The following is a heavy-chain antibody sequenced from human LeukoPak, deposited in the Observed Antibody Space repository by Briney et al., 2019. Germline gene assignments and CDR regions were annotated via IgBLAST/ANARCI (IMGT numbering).Heavy chain of an antibody. CDR1: GFSFTNFW. V-gene: IGHV3-7*04. Sequence: GGSLRLSCAVSGFSFTNFWMSWVRQAPGRGLEWVANIHPEGNEKYHVESVKGRFTISRDNTKNLLFLQMSGLRVEDTAVYYCARGDAFSGDHWGQGTLVTVSS. CDR3: ARGDAFSGDH. J-gene: IGHJ4*02. CDR2: IHPEGNEK.